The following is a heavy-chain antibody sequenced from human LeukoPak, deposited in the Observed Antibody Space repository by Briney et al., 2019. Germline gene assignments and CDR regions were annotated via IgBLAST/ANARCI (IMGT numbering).Heavy chain of an antibody. Sequence: PGGSLRLSCAASGFTFSNFAMSWVRQAPGKGLEWVSVISDSGGSTYYADSVKGRFTISRDNSKNTLYLQMNSLRAEDTAVYYCARGRTDRAFDYWGQGTLVTVSS. V-gene: IGHV3-23*01. J-gene: IGHJ4*02. CDR1: GFTFSNFA. D-gene: IGHD1-14*01. CDR2: ISDSGGST. CDR3: ARGRTDRAFDY.